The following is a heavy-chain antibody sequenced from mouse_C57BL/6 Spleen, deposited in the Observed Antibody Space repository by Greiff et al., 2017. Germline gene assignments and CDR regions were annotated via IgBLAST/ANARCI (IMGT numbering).Heavy chain of an antibody. CDR3: AYSSGYAYYAMDY. D-gene: IGHD3-2*02. Sequence: QVHVKQPGTELVKPGASVKLSCKASGYTFTSYWMHWVKQRPGQGLEWIGNINPSNGGTNYNEKFKSKATLTVDKSSSTAYMQLSSLTSEDSAVYYCAYSSGYAYYAMDYWGQGTSVTVSS. CDR2: INPSNGGT. J-gene: IGHJ4*01. V-gene: IGHV1-53*01. CDR1: GYTFTSYW.